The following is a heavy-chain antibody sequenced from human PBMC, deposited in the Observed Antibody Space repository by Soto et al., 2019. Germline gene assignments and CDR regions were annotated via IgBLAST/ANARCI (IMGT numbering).Heavy chain of an antibody. Sequence: SETLSLTCTVSGGSISSGGYYWSWIRQHPGKGLEWIGYIYYSGSTYYNPSLKSRITISVDTSKNQFSLKLSSVTAADTAVYYCARAGGGWFDPWGQGTLVTVSS. J-gene: IGHJ5*02. CDR2: IYYSGST. CDR3: ARAGGGWFDP. CDR1: GGSISSGGYY. V-gene: IGHV4-31*03.